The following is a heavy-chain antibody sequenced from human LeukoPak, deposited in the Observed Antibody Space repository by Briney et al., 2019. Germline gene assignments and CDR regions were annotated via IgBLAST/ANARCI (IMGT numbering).Heavy chain of an antibody. CDR3: AREGSSWPSGGMDV. CDR1: GGSISSYY. D-gene: IGHD6-13*01. V-gene: IGHV4-4*07. CDR2: IYTSGST. J-gene: IGHJ6*02. Sequence: SETLSLTCTVSGGSISSYYWSWIRQPAGKGLEWTGRIYTSGSTNYNPSLKSRVTISVDTSKNQFSLKLSSVTAADTAVYYCAREGSSWPSGGMDVWGQGTTVTVSS.